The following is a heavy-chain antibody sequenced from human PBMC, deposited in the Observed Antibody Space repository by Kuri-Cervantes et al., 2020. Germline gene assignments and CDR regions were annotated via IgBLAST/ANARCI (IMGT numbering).Heavy chain of an antibody. CDR1: GFTFSSYA. D-gene: IGHD2-8*02. CDR2: ISYDGSNK. J-gene: IGHJ4*02. CDR3: ARKAEGGVDQFDY. V-gene: IGHV3-30*07. Sequence: GGSLRLSCAASGFTFSSYAMHWVRQAPGKGLEWVAVISYDGSNKYYADSVKGRFTISRDNAKNSLYLQLNSLGAEDTAVYYCARKAEGGVDQFDYWGQGTLVTVSS.